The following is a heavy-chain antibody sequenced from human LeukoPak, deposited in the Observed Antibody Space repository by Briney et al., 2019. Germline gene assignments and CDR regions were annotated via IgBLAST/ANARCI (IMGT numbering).Heavy chain of an antibody. V-gene: IGHV3-21*01. CDR3: ARWRYDSSGYYGGDFDY. CDR2: ISGSNSYI. Sequence: TGGSLRLSCAASGFTFSSYTMHWIRQAPGKGLEWVSSISGSNSYIFYADSVKGRFAVSRDNAKDSLYLQMNSLRAEDTAVYYCARWRYDSSGYYGGDFDYWGQGTLVTVSS. CDR1: GFTFSSYT. J-gene: IGHJ4*02. D-gene: IGHD3-22*01.